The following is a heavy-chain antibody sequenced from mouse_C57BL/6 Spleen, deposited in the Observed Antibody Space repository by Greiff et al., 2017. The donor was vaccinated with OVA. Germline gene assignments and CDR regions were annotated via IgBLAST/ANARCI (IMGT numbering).Heavy chain of an antibody. CDR3: ARSGYDYDVGGNYFDY. CDR1: GYTFTSYW. D-gene: IGHD2-4*01. V-gene: IGHV1-64*01. J-gene: IGHJ2*01. CDR2: IHPNSGST. Sequence: QVQLKQPGAELVKPGASVKLSCKASGYTFTSYWMHWVKQRPGQGLEWIGMIHPNSGSTNYNEKFKSKATLTVDKSSSTAYMQLSSLTAEDSAVYYCARSGYDYDVGGNYFDYWGQGTTLTVSS.